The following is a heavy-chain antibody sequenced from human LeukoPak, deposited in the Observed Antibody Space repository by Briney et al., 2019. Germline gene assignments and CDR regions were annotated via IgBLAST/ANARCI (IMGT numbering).Heavy chain of an antibody. D-gene: IGHD6-13*01. V-gene: IGHV4-30-4*01. J-gene: IGHJ5*02. Sequence: PSETLSLTCTVSGGAISSGDYYWSWIRQPTGEGLEWIGYIFYSGSTYYNPSLKSRITISVDTSKNQFSLNLRSVTAADTAVYFCARGGSSTWYAKNWFDPWGQGTLVTVSS. CDR2: IFYSGST. CDR1: GGAISSGDYY. CDR3: ARGGSSTWYAKNWFDP.